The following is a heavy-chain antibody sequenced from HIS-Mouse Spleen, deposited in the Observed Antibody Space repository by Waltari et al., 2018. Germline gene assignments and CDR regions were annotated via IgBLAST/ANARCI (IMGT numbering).Heavy chain of an antibody. CDR2: IYHSGSH. D-gene: IGHD6-13*01. CDR3: ARDPYVAAAYNWFDP. V-gene: IGHV4-38-2*02. Sequence: QVQLQESGPGLVKPSETLSLTCTVSGYSISSGYYWGWIRQPPGKGLEWIGSIYHSGSHYYTPSLKSRVTIAVDASKNQFSLKLSSVTAADTAVYYCARDPYVAAAYNWFDPWGQGTLVTVSS. J-gene: IGHJ5*02. CDR1: GYSISSGYY.